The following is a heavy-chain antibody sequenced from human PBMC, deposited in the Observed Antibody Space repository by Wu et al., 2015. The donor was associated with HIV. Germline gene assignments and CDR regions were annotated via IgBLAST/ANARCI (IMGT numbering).Heavy chain of an antibody. CDR3: ARDHFDSSGCRAFDV. J-gene: IGHJ3*01. Sequence: QAKLEQSGGEVKKPGSSVKVSCKASGGTLNNYAISWVRQAPGQGLEWMGRIIPVFGITKYTQEFEGRVSITADESTNTAYMELRSLRSEDTALYFCARDHFDSSGCRAFDVWGQGTMVSVSS. CDR1: GGTLNNYA. D-gene: IGHD3-22*01. V-gene: IGHV1-69*13. CDR2: IIPVFGIT.